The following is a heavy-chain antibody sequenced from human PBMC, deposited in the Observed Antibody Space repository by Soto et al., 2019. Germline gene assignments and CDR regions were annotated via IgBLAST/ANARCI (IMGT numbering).Heavy chain of an antibody. Sequence: PSETLSLTCTVSGGSISSYYWSWILQPPGKGLEWIGYIYYSGSTNYNPSLKSRVTISVDTSKNQFSLKLSSVTAADTAVYYCARAGGSYYSPYYYYGMDVWGQGTTVTVSS. CDR1: GGSISSYY. V-gene: IGHV4-59*01. D-gene: IGHD1-26*01. CDR2: IYYSGST. J-gene: IGHJ6*02. CDR3: ARAGGSYYSPYYYYGMDV.